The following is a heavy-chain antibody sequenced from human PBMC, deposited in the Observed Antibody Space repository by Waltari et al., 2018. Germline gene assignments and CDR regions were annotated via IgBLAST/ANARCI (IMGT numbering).Heavy chain of an antibody. CDR1: GFTVSSNY. Sequence: EVQLVETGGGLIQPGGSLRLSCAASGFTVSSNYISWVRQAPGKGMEWVSVIYSGGSTYYAESVKRRFTISRDNSKNTRYLQMNSLRAEDTAVYYCARATNYYDSEQGAFDIWGQGTMVTVSS. CDR3: ARATNYYDSEQGAFDI. V-gene: IGHV3-53*02. CDR2: IYSGGST. J-gene: IGHJ3*02. D-gene: IGHD3-22*01.